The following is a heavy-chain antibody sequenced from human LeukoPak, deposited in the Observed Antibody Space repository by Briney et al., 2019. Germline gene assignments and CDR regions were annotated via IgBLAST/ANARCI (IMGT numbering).Heavy chain of an antibody. Sequence: PGGSLRLSCAASGFTFSDYYMSWLRQAPGKGLEWVSYISSSSSYTNYADSVKGRLTISRDNAKNSLYLQMNSLRAEDTAVYYCASHYGSGSYYDYWGQGTLVTVSS. V-gene: IGHV3-11*06. CDR2: ISSSSSYT. J-gene: IGHJ4*02. CDR3: ASHYGSGSYYDY. D-gene: IGHD3-10*01. CDR1: GFTFSDYY.